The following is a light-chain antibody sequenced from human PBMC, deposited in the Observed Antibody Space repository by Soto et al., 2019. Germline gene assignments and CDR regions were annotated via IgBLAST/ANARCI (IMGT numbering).Light chain of an antibody. Sequence: EIVMTQSPATLSVSLGERVTLSCRASQKISSNLSWYQQKNGQAPRLLIYGASTRNTGIPTRFSGSGSGTEFTLTISRLQSEGFEFYYCQQYKIWPELTFGGGTTVELK. CDR1: QKISSN. V-gene: IGKV3-15*01. CDR3: QQYKIWPELT. CDR2: GAS. J-gene: IGKJ4*01.